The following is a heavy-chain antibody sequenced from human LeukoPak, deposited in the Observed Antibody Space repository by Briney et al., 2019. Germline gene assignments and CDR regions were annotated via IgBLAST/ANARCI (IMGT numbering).Heavy chain of an antibody. Sequence: GGSLRLSCAASGFTFSNHAMSWVRQAPGKGLEWVSAISGSGGSTYYADSVRGRFTIYRDNFKNTVYLKMYSLRAKATAVSYCAERYCSGSSGYLGSLDYWGQGTLVTVSS. V-gene: IGHV3-23*01. CDR3: AERYCSGSSGYLGSLDY. CDR2: ISGSGGST. D-gene: IGHD3-22*01. J-gene: IGHJ4*02. CDR1: GFTFSNHA.